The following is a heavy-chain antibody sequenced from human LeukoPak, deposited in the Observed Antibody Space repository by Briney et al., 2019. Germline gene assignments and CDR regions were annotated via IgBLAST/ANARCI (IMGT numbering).Heavy chain of an antibody. D-gene: IGHD2-15*01. Sequence: SETLSLTCTVSSYSITIGYYWGWIRQPPGKGLEWIGSIYHSGSTYYSPSLKSRLTISVDTSKNQFSLKLSSVTAADTAVYYCARGAPVVVPSDYGPGYFRLWGQGTLVTVSS. V-gene: IGHV4-38-2*02. CDR2: IYHSGST. CDR3: ARGAPVVVPSDYGPGYFRL. CDR1: SYSITIGYY. J-gene: IGHJ1*01.